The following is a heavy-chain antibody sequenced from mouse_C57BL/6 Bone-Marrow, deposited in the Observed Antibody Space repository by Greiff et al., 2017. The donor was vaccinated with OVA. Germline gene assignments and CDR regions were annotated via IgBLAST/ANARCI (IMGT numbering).Heavy chain of an antibody. CDR2: IDPSDSYT. D-gene: IGHD2-4*01. CDR1: GYTFTSYW. Sequence: QVQLQQPGAELVTPGASVKLSCKASGYTFTSYWMHWVKQRPGQGLEWIGEIDPSDSYTNYNQKFKGKSTLTVDKSSSTAYMQLSSLTSEDSAVYYCAREDYDSYYAMDYWGQGTSVTVSS. CDR3: AREDYDSYYAMDY. V-gene: IGHV1-69*01. J-gene: IGHJ4*01.